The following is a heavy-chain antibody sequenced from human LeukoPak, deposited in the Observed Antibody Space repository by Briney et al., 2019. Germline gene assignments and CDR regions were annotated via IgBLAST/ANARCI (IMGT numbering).Heavy chain of an antibody. Sequence: ASVKVSCKASGGTFSSYAISWVRQAPGQGLEWMGGIIPIFGTANYAQKFQGRVTIAADESTSTAYMELSSLRSEDTAVYYCARVSKAVAGYFDYWGQGTLVTVSS. D-gene: IGHD6-19*01. CDR3: ARVSKAVAGYFDY. CDR2: IIPIFGTA. J-gene: IGHJ4*02. CDR1: GGTFSSYA. V-gene: IGHV1-69*13.